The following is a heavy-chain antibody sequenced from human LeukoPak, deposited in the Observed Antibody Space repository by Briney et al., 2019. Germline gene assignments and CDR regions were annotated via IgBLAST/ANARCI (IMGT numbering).Heavy chain of an antibody. Sequence: GGSLRLSCAASGFTFSSYAMNWVRQAPGKGLEWVSCISGPGGSTYYGDSVKGRFTISRDNSKNTVFLQMNSLRAEDTAVYYCAKRSDGFSGFDYWGQGTLVTLSS. CDR2: ISGPGGST. V-gene: IGHV3-23*01. CDR3: AKRSDGFSGFDY. CDR1: GFTFSSYA. J-gene: IGHJ4*02. D-gene: IGHD5-18*01.